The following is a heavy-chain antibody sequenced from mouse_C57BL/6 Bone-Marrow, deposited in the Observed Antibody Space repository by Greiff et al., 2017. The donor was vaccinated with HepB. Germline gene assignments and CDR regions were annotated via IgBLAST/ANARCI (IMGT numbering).Heavy chain of an antibody. CDR1: GYTFTSYW. CDR2: IHPNSGST. V-gene: IGHV1-64*01. Sequence: QVQLQQPGAELVKPGASVKLSCKASGYTFTSYWMNWVKQRPGQGLEWIGMIHPNSGSTNYNEKFKSKATLTVDKSSSTAYMQLSSLTSEDSAVYYCAREGAASGYYYGSSYWYFDVWGTGTTVTVSS. J-gene: IGHJ1*03. CDR3: AREGAASGYYYGSSYWYFDV. D-gene: IGHD1-1*01.